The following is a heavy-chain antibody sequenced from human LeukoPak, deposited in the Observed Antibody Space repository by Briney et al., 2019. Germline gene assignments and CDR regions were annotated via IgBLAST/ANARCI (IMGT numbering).Heavy chain of an antibody. D-gene: IGHD3-16*01. J-gene: IGHJ3*02. CDR3: GREGGARLGGGAFDI. CDR2: IYYSGST. CDR1: GDSISSGGYY. Sequence: SQTLSLTCTVSGDSISSGGYYWSCIRQHPGKGLEWIGYIYYSGSTYYNPSLKRRVTISVDTSKNQFSLKLSFVTVADTAVYYCGREGGARLGGGAFDIWGQGTMVTVSS. V-gene: IGHV4-31*03.